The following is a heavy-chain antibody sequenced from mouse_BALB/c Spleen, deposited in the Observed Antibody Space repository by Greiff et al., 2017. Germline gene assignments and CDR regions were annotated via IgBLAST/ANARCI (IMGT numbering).Heavy chain of an antibody. CDR1: GFNIKDYY. J-gene: IGHJ4*01. Sequence: QLQQSGAELVRSGASVKLSCTASGFNIKDYYMHWVKQRPEQGLEWIGWIDPENGDTEYAPKFQGKATMTADTSSNTAYLQLSSLTSEDTAVYYCNAGGNYPYAMDYWGQGTSVTVSS. D-gene: IGHD2-1*01. V-gene: IGHV14-4*02. CDR3: NAGGNYPYAMDY. CDR2: IDPENGDT.